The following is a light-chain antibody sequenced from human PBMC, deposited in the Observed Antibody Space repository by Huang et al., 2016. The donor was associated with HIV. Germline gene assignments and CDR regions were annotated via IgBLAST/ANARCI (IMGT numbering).Light chain of an antibody. CDR2: AAS. Sequence: DIQMTQSPSSLSASVGDRVTLTCRASQTISTFLNWYQQKPGKAPKLLIYAASSLQSGVRSKFSGSGSGTDFTLTISSLQPEDFATYYCQQGYSAPYTFGQGTKLEIK. V-gene: IGKV1-39*01. CDR3: QQGYSAPYT. CDR1: QTISTF. J-gene: IGKJ2*01.